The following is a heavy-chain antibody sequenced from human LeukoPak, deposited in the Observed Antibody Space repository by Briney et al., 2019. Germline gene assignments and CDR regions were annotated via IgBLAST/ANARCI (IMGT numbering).Heavy chain of an antibody. Sequence: GGSLRLSCAASGFTFSSYAMHWVRQAPGKGLEYVSAISSNGGSTYYANSVKGRLTISRDNSKNTLYLQMGSLRAEDMAVYYCARDLGSGWVDAFDIWGQGTMVTVSS. CDR3: ARDLGSGWVDAFDI. CDR2: ISSNGGST. J-gene: IGHJ3*02. D-gene: IGHD6-19*01. V-gene: IGHV3-64*01. CDR1: GFTFSSYA.